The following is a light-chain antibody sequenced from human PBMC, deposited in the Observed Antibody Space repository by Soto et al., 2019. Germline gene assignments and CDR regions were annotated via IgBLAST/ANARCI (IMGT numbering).Light chain of an antibody. CDR2: GAS. CDR3: QQYVTSPWA. Sequence: EIGLTQSPGTLSLSPGERATLSCRASQSVSSSFLAWYQQKPGQAPRLLIYGASNRATGIPDRFSGSGSGTDFTLTISRLEPEDFAVYYCQQYVTSPWAFGQGTEVAIE. J-gene: IGKJ1*01. V-gene: IGKV3-20*01. CDR1: QSVSSSF.